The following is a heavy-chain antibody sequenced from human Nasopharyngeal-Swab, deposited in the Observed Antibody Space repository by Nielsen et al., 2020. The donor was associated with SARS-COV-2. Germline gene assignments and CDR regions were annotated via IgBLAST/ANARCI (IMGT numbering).Heavy chain of an antibody. J-gene: IGHJ4*02. CDR2: ISNTGTTI. CDR1: GFTFSDYY. Sequence: GESLKISCGASGFTFSDYYMSWIRQAPGKGLEWLSFISNTGTTIYYAASVKGRFTMSRDNAGNSLFLEMNSLRADDTALYYCATLGRYGYGRALDYWGQGTLVTVSS. V-gene: IGHV3-11*04. D-gene: IGHD5-18*01. CDR3: ATLGRYGYGRALDY.